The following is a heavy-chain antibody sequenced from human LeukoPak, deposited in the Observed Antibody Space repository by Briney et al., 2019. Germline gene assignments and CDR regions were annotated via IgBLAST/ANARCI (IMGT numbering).Heavy chain of an antibody. Sequence: GESLKISCKGSGYSFTSYWIGWVRQMPGKGLEWMGIIYPGDSDTRYSPSFQGQVTISADKSISTAYLQWSSLKASDTAMYYCARGTTDIAAAGTAAGFDHWGQGTLVTVSS. CDR3: ARGTTDIAAAGTAAGFDH. D-gene: IGHD6-13*01. CDR2: IYPGDSDT. J-gene: IGHJ4*02. CDR1: GYSFTSYW. V-gene: IGHV5-51*01.